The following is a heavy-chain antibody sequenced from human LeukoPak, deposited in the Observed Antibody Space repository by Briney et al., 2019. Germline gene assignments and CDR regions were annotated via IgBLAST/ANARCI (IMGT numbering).Heavy chain of an antibody. CDR1: GFTFSSYG. D-gene: IGHD6-13*01. Sequence: GGSLRLSCAASGFTFSSYGMHWVRRAPGKGLEWVAVIWYDGSNKYYADSVKGRFTISRDNSKNTLYLQMNSLRAEDTAVYYCARDPAANYFDYWGQGTLVTVSS. V-gene: IGHV3-33*01. CDR2: IWYDGSNK. CDR3: ARDPAANYFDY. J-gene: IGHJ4*02.